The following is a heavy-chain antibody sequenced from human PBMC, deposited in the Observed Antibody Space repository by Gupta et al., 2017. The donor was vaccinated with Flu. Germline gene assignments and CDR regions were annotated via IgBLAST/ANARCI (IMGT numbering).Heavy chain of an antibody. CDR1: GGTFSSYA. D-gene: IGHD2-2*02. CDR3: ARDSPSGRGKKHTPFDY. V-gene: IGHV1-69*01. J-gene: IGHJ4*02. CDR2: IIPIFGTA. Sequence: QVQLVQSGAEVKKPGSSVKVSCKASGGTFSSYAISWVRQAPGQGREWMGGIIPIFGTANYAQKFQGRVTITADESTSTAYMELSSLRSEDTAVYYWARDSPSGRGKKHTPFDYWGQGTLVTVSS.